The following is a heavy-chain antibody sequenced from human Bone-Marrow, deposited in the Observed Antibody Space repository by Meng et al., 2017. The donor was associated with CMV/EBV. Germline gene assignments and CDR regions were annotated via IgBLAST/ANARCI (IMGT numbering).Heavy chain of an antibody. CDR2: ITIFGSHI. Sequence: ETLSLTCAASGFTFDDYGMSWVRQAPGKGLEWVSSITIFGSHIYYADSVKGRFTISRDNAKKSLYLQMHSLRAEDTAVYYCARDSGTDDAFDVWGQGTMVTVSS. CDR1: GFTFDDYG. J-gene: IGHJ3*01. V-gene: IGHV3-21*01. D-gene: IGHD1-1*01. CDR3: ARDSGTDDAFDV.